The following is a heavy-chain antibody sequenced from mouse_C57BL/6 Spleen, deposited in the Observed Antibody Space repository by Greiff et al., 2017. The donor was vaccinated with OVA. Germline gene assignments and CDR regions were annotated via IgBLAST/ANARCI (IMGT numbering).Heavy chain of an antibody. Sequence: VQLQESGPGLVAPSQSLSITCTVSGFSLTSYAISWVRPPPGKGLEWLGVIWTGGGTNYNSALQSRLSISKDNSKSQVFLKMNSLQTDDTARYYCARKSSHYGSSPFDYWGQGTTLTVSS. J-gene: IGHJ2*01. CDR2: IWTGGGT. V-gene: IGHV2-9-1*01. CDR3: ARKSSHYGSSPFDY. CDR1: GFSLTSYA. D-gene: IGHD1-1*01.